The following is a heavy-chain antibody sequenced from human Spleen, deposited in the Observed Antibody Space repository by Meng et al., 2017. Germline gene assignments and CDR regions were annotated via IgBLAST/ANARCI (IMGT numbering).Heavy chain of an antibody. D-gene: IGHD6-25*01. CDR3: ARDEDISAAGKLFGDY. J-gene: IGHJ4*02. CDR2: INPKSGDT. V-gene: IGHV1-2*06. Sequence: QVQAVQSGAEVTKPGAAVKISCNPSGYNFPDYYIHLGRRAPGQGLEWMGRINPKSGDTHYAQKFQARVTMTGDTSISTAYMELSGLRSDDTAMYYCARDEDISAAGKLFGDYWGQGTLVTVSS. CDR1: GYNFPDYY.